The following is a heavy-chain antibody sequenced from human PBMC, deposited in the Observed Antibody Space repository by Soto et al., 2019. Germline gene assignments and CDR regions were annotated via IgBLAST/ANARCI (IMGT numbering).Heavy chain of an antibody. V-gene: IGHV4-39*01. D-gene: IGHD3-22*01. CDR1: GDSISNSRFY. CDR3: AMYFFESSDYSTNRFDP. Sequence: SETLSLTCSVSGDSISNSRFYWAWIRQPPGEGLEWIGSIYHTGNAYYNPSLKSQVTISVDTSKNQFSLKLTSVTAADAALYYCAMYFFESSDYSTNRFDPRGQGTLVTGSS. CDR2: IYHTGNA. J-gene: IGHJ5*02.